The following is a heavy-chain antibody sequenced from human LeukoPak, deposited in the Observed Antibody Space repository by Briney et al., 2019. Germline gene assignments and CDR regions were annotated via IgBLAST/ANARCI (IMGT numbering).Heavy chain of an antibody. J-gene: IGHJ4*02. CDR1: GGSISSYY. CDR2: IYTSGST. D-gene: IGHD3-22*01. V-gene: IGHV4-4*07. Sequence: SSETLSLTCTVSGGSISSYYWSWIRQPAGKGLEWIGRIYTSGSTNYNPSLKSRVTMSVDTSKNQFSLKLSSVTAADTAVYYCAKGGVSDSSGYIFGYWGQGTLVTVSS. CDR3: AKGGVSDSSGYIFGY.